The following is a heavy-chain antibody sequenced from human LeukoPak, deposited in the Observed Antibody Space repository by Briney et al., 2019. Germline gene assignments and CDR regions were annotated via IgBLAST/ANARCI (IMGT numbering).Heavy chain of an antibody. CDR2: IYPGDSDI. V-gene: IGHV5-51*01. CDR1: GYRFTSYW. CDR3: ATGYSGGRGAFDI. Sequence: GESLKISCKGSGYRFTSYWIGWVRQMPGKGLECMGLIYPGDSDIRYSPSFQGQVTISADKSVSTSFLQWSSLKASDTATYYCATGYSGGRGAFDIWGQGTMVTVSS. D-gene: IGHD6-19*01. J-gene: IGHJ3*02.